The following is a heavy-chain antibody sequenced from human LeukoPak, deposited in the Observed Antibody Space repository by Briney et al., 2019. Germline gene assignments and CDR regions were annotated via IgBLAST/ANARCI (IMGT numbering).Heavy chain of an antibody. CDR1: GFTFSRHG. J-gene: IGHJ4*02. Sequence: GGSLRLSCAPTGFTFSRHGMHWVRQAPGKGLEWVAIISNDGSRKYYAHSVEGRFTISRDNSKNTLYLQMDSLRAEDTAVYYCARDRAWNYFDYWGQGTLVTVSS. CDR3: ARDRAWNYFDY. D-gene: IGHD3-3*01. CDR2: ISNDGSRK. V-gene: IGHV3-30*03.